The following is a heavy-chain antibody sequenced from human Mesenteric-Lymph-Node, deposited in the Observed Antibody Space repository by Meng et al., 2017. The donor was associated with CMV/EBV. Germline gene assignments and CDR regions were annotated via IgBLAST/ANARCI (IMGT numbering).Heavy chain of an antibody. Sequence: GGSLRPSCAAPGFTFSTYVMNWVRQAPGKGLEWVSTISGSGSSTYYADSVKGRFTISRDNSKNTLYLQVNSLRAEDTAVYYCAKDQGYSYGYYFDYWGQGTVVTVSS. D-gene: IGHD5-18*01. CDR1: GFTFSTYV. CDR2: ISGSGSST. J-gene: IGHJ4*02. CDR3: AKDQGYSYGYYFDY. V-gene: IGHV3-23*01.